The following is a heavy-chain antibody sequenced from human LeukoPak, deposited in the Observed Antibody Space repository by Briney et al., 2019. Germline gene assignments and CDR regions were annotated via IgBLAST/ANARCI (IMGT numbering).Heavy chain of an antibody. J-gene: IGHJ4*02. CDR1: GFTFSSYS. Sequence: GGSLRLSSAASGFTFSSYSVNWVRQAPGKGLEWVSSISSSSSYIYYADSVKGRFTISRDNAKNSLYLQMNSLRAEDTAVYYCARERALGYYYDSSWGQGTLVTVSS. D-gene: IGHD3-22*01. CDR3: ARERALGYYYDSS. V-gene: IGHV3-21*01. CDR2: ISSSSSYI.